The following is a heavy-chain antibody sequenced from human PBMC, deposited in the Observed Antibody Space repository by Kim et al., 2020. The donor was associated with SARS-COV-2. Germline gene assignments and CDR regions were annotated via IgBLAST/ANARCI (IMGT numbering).Heavy chain of an antibody. V-gene: IGHV4-4*07. CDR1: GGSISSYY. J-gene: IGHJ3*02. CDR2: IYTSGST. D-gene: IGHD3-3*01. CDR3: ARRTIFGVAMSAFDI. Sequence: SETLSLTCTVSGGSISSYYWSWIRQPAGKGLEWIGRIYTSGSTNYNPSLKSRVTMSVDTSKNQFSLKLSSVTAADTAVYYCARRTIFGVAMSAFDIWGQGTMVTVSS.